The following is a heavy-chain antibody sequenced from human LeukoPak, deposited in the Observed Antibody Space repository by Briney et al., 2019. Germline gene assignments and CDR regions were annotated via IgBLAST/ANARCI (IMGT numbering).Heavy chain of an antibody. Sequence: ASVKVSCKASGYTFTSYGISWVRQAPGQGLEWMGWISAYNGNTNYAQKFQGRVTITADKSTSTAYMELSSLRSEDTAVYYCARGDGSGYYLGYFDYWGQGTLVTVSS. CDR3: ARGDGSGYYLGYFDY. V-gene: IGHV1-18*01. D-gene: IGHD3-22*01. CDR1: GYTFTSYG. J-gene: IGHJ4*02. CDR2: ISAYNGNT.